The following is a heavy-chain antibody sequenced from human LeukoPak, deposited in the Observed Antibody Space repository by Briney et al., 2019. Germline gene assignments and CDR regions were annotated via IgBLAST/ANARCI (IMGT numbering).Heavy chain of an antibody. V-gene: IGHV4-59*12. CDR1: GGSINNYY. CDR2: IYYSGST. J-gene: IGHJ3*02. D-gene: IGHD2-15*01. Sequence: SETLSLTCTVSGGSINNYYWNWIRQPPGKGLEWIGYIYYSGSTNYNTSLKSRVTISVDTSKNQFSLKLSSVTAADTAVYYCAREIYCSGGSCSLDAFDIWGQGTMVTVSS. CDR3: AREIYCSGGSCSLDAFDI.